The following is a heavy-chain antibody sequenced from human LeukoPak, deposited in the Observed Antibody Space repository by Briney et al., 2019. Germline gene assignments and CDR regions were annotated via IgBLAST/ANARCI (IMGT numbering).Heavy chain of an antibody. D-gene: IGHD3-3*01. CDR1: GFTFSSHG. J-gene: IGHJ6*02. CDR3: ARASRSTYYAAYDMDV. V-gene: IGHV3-33*01. Sequence: PGGSLRLSCAASGFTFSSHGMHWVRQAPGKGLEWVAVIWYDGSNKYYADSVKGRFTISRDNSKNTLYVQMNSLRVEDTAVYYCARASRSTYYAAYDMDVWGQGTTVTVSS. CDR2: IWYDGSNK.